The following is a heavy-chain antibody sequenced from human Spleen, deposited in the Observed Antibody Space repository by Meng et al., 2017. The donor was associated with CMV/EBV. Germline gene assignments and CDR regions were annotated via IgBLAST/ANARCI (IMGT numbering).Heavy chain of an antibody. CDR1: GGSISSGDYY. V-gene: IGHV4-30-4*08. CDR3: ARALAGVDY. D-gene: IGHD6-13*01. Sequence: QWHLQGPVPGLAKPSQPLSLPCTVSGGSISSGDYYWSWIRQPPGKGLEWIGYIYYSGSTYYNPSLKSRVTISVDTSKNQFSLKLSSVTAADTAVYYCARALAGVDYWGQGTLVTVSS. J-gene: IGHJ4*02. CDR2: IYYSGST.